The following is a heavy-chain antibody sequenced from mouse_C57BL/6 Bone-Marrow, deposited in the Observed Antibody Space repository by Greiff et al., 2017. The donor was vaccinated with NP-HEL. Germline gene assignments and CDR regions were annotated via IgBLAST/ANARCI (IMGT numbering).Heavy chain of an antibody. J-gene: IGHJ3*01. Sequence: QVQLQQSGAELVKPGASVKLSCKASGYTFTSYWMHWVKQRPGQGLEWIGMIHPNSGSTNYNEKFKSKATLTVDKSSSTVYLQLSSLTSEDSAVYYCALYDGYYWFAYWGQGTLVTVSA. CDR2: IHPNSGST. CDR1: GYTFTSYW. V-gene: IGHV1-64*01. CDR3: ALYDGYYWFAY. D-gene: IGHD2-3*01.